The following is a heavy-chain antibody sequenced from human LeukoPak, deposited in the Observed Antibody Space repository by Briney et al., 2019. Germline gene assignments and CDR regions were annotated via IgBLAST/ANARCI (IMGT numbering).Heavy chain of an antibody. J-gene: IGHJ6*04. CDR1: GFTFSSYE. CDR3: AELGITMIGGV. V-gene: IGHV3-48*03. CDR2: ISSSGSTI. Sequence: GGSLRLSCAASGFTFSSYEMNWVRQAPGKGLEWVSYISSSGSTIYYADSGKGRFTIPRDNAKNSLYLQMNRLRAEDTAVYYCAELGITMIGGVWGKGTTVTISS. D-gene: IGHD3-10*02.